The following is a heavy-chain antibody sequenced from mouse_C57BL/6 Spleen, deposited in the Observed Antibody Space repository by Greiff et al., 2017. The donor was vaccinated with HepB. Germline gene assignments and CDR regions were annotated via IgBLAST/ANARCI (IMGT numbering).Heavy chain of an antibody. V-gene: IGHV1-64*01. CDR2: IHPNSGST. CDR1: GYTFTSYW. Sequence: VQLQQSGAELVKPGASVKLSCKASGYTFTSYWMHWVKQRPGQGLEWIGMIHPNSGSTNYNEKFKSKATLTVDKSSSTAYMQLSSLTSEDSAVYYCAREGTYYSNYEGYFDVWGTGTTVTVSS. D-gene: IGHD2-5*01. CDR3: AREGTYYSNYEGYFDV. J-gene: IGHJ1*03.